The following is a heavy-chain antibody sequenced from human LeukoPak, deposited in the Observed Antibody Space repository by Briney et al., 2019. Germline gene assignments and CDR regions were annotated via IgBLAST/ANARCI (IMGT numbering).Heavy chain of an antibody. J-gene: IGHJ4*02. Sequence: GGSLRLSCAASGFTFDDYGMSWVRQAPGKGLEWVSRINPDGSSTTYADAVKGRFTISRDNAKNTVYLQMNSLRVEDTAVYYCASPNGRSVAGIDYWGQGTLVTVSS. CDR1: GFTFDDYG. D-gene: IGHD6-19*01. V-gene: IGHV3-74*01. CDR2: INPDGSST. CDR3: ASPNGRSVAGIDY.